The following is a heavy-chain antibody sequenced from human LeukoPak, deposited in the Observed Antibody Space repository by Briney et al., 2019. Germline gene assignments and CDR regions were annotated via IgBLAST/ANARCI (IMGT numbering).Heavy chain of an antibody. V-gene: IGHV3-11*04. CDR2: ISSSGSTI. Sequence: PGGSLRLSCAASGFTFSDYHMSWIRQAPGKGLEWVSYISSSGSTIYYADSVKGRFTISRDNAKNSLYLQMNSLRAEDTAVYYCARDFKLHSSGWSRGYYYYGMDVWGKGTTVTVSS. J-gene: IGHJ6*04. CDR1: GFTFSDYH. CDR3: ARDFKLHSSGWSRGYYYYGMDV. D-gene: IGHD6-19*01.